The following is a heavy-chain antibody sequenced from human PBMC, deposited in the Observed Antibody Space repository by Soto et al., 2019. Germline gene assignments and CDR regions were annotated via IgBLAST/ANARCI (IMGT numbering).Heavy chain of an antibody. V-gene: IGHV3-13*05. J-gene: IGHJ6*02. D-gene: IGHD2-2*02. Sequence: EVQLVESGGGLVQPGGSLRLSCAASGFTFSNYDMHWVRQVPGQGLAWVSAIGAAHDPYYLGSVKGRFTISRENAKNSVYLQMNGLRAGDSAVYYCARAYTGRLPRRADYYYAMDVGGQGTTVTVSS. CDR2: IGAAHDP. CDR1: GFTFSNYD. CDR3: ARAYTGRLPRRADYYYAMDV.